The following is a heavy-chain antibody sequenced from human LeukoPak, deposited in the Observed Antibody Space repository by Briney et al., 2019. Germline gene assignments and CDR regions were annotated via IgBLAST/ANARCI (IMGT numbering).Heavy chain of an antibody. J-gene: IGHJ6*02. D-gene: IGHD3-3*01. CDR1: GGTFSSYA. V-gene: IGHV1-69*01. Sequence: SVKVSCKASGGTFSSYAISWVRQAPGQGLEWMGGIIPIFGTANYAQKFQGRVTITADESTSTVYMELSSLRSEDTAVYYCARDQGPNDFWSGYYYYYYGMDVWGQGTTVTVSS. CDR2: IIPIFGTA. CDR3: ARDQGPNDFWSGYYYYYYGMDV.